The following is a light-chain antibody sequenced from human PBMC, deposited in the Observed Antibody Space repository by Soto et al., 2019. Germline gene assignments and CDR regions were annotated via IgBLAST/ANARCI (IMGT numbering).Light chain of an antibody. CDR3: QQYNNWPRDT. CDR1: QSVSSN. J-gene: IGKJ5*01. Sequence: EVLMTQSPDTLYVSPGERVTLSCRASQSVSSNLAWYQQKPGQAPRLLIYGASTRATGIPARFSGSGSGTEFTLTISSLQSEDFAVYYCQQYNNWPRDTFGQGTRLEIK. CDR2: GAS. V-gene: IGKV3-15*01.